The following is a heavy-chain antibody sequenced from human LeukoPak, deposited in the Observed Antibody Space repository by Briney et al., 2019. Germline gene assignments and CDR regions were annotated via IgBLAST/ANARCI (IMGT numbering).Heavy chain of an antibody. CDR1: GGSISSSSYY. CDR2: INHSGST. J-gene: IGHJ4*02. CDR3: AKTRSGYDPGADY. D-gene: IGHD5-12*01. V-gene: IGHV4-39*07. Sequence: SETLSLTCTVSGGSISSSSYYWGWIRQPPGKGLEWIGEINHSGSTNYNPSLKSRVTISVDTSKNQFSLKLSSVTAADTAVYYCAKTRSGYDPGADYWGQGTLVTVSS.